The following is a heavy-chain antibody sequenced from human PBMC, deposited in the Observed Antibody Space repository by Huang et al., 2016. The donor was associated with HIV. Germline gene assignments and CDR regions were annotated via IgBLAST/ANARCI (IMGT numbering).Heavy chain of an antibody. CDR2: GGSHNGDT. CDR1: GYDFTSYG. Sequence: QVQLVQSGGEVKKPGASVKVSCKASGYDFTSYGVSWVRQAPGQGLEWVGWGGSHNGDTNYAQRFQGRVTLTTDTSTNTAYMEMRSLRSDDTAIYYCARDPWYTNVWKRNAASVIWGQGTMVIVSS. J-gene: IGHJ3*02. D-gene: IGHD2-2*02. V-gene: IGHV1-18*01. CDR3: ARDPWYTNVWKRNAASVI.